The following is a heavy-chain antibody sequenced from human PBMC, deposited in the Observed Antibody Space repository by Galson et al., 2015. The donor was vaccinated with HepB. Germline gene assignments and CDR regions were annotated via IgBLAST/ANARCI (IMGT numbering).Heavy chain of an antibody. D-gene: IGHD6-13*01. CDR3: ARDQSSSWSLERYYYGMDV. J-gene: IGHJ6*02. CDR1: GFTFSSYA. V-gene: IGHV3-30*04. Sequence: SLRLSCAASGFTFSSYAMHWVRQAPGKGQEWVAVISYDGSNKYYADSVKGRFTISRDNSKNTLYLQMNSLRAEDTAVYYRARDQSSSWSLERYYYGMDVWGQGTTVTVSS. CDR2: ISYDGSNK.